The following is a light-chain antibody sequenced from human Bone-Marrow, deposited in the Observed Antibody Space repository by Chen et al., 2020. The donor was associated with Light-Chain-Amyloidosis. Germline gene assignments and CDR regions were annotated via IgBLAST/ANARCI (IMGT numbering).Light chain of an antibody. CDR2: KAS. J-gene: IGKJ1*01. Sequence: DIQITQSPSTLSASVGDRVTITCRTSQTINNWVAWYQQKPGKAPKLLIYKASSLESGVPSRFSGSGSGTEVTLTISSLQPDDFATYYCQQYNSYARTFGQGTKVEI. V-gene: IGKV1-5*03. CDR3: QQYNSYART. CDR1: QTINNW.